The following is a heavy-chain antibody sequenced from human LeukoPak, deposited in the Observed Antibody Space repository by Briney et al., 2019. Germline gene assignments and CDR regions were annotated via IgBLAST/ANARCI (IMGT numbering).Heavy chain of an antibody. CDR2: INAGNGNT. CDR1: GYTFTSYA. V-gene: IGHV1-3*01. D-gene: IGHD6-13*01. Sequence: ASVTVSCTASGYTFTSYAMHWVRQAPGQRLEWMGWINAGNGNTKYSQKFQGRVTITRDTSASTAYMELSSLRSEDTAVYYCARGSSSRRWLYFDYWGQGTLVTVSS. J-gene: IGHJ4*02. CDR3: ARGSSSRRWLYFDY.